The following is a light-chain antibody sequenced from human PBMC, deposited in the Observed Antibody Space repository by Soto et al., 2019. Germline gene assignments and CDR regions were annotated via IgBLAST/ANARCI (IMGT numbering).Light chain of an antibody. CDR3: QHYSSYPLT. Sequence: DIQMTQSPSSLSASLGDRVTITCRTSQSVSIYVNWYQHKPGKAPILLIYASSSLEPGVPSRLRGSGSGAEYTLTISSLQPEDFATYYCQHYSSYPLTFGGGTKVDI. CDR2: ASS. V-gene: IGKV1-39*01. J-gene: IGKJ4*01. CDR1: QSVSIY.